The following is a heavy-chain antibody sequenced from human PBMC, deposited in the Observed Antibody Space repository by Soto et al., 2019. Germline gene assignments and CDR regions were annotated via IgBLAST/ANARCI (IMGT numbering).Heavy chain of an antibody. CDR1: GGSANGYY. CDR3: ATRITVFGLLIPPFDP. D-gene: IGHD3-3*01. CDR2: VNHTGGT. V-gene: IGHV4-34*01. Sequence: SETLSLTCAVYGGSANGYYWNWIRQPPGKGLEWIGEVNHTGGTHYNPSLKSRVTMSVDTSKNQFSLRLSSVTAADTAIYYCATRITVFGLLIPPFDPWGQGTQVTVSS. J-gene: IGHJ5*02.